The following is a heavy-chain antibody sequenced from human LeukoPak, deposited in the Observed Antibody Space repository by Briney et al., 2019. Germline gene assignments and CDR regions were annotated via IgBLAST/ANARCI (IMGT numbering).Heavy chain of an antibody. CDR2: IYYSGST. V-gene: IGHV4-39*01. D-gene: IGHD3-10*01. Sequence: PSETLSLTCTVSGGSIRSSSYYWGWIRQPPGKGLEWIGSIYYSGSTYYNPSLKSRVTISVDTSKNQFSLKLSSVTAADTAVYYCASDDPLRAFDIWGQGTMVTVSS. J-gene: IGHJ3*02. CDR3: ASDDPLRAFDI. CDR1: GGSIRSSSYY.